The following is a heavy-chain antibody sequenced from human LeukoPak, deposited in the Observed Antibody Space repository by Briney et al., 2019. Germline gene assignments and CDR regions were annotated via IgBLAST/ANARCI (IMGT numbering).Heavy chain of an antibody. CDR1: GYTLTELS. D-gene: IGHD3-22*01. CDR3: AREAEARSENTYYYDSV. CDR2: FDPEDGET. Sequence: ATVTVSCTVSGYTLTELSMHWVRQAPGKGLEWMGGFDPEDGETIYAQKFQGRVTMTEDTSTDTAYMELSSLRSEDTAVYYCAREAEARSENTYYYDSVWGQGTLVTVSS. J-gene: IGHJ4*02. V-gene: IGHV1-24*01.